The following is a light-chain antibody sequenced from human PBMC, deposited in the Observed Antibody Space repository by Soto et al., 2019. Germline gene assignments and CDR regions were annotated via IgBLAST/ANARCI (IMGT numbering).Light chain of an antibody. Sequence: EIGLTQSPGTLSLSPGERAILSCRASQSVSSSYLAWYQQKPGQAPRLLIYGASSRATGIPDRFSGSGSGTDFTLTISRLEPEDFAVYYCQQYGSSPMYTFGQGTKVDIK. V-gene: IGKV3-20*01. CDR3: QQYGSSPMYT. CDR1: QSVSSSY. J-gene: IGKJ2*01. CDR2: GAS.